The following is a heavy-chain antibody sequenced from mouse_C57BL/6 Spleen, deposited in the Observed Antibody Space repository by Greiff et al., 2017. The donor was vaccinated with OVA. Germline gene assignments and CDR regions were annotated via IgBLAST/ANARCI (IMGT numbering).Heavy chain of an antibody. CDR1: GYTFTSYW. J-gene: IGHJ2*01. Sequence: VQLQQPGAELVRPGTSVKLSCKASGYTFTSYWMHWVKQRPGQGLEWIGVIDPSDSYTNYNQKFKGKATLTVDTSSSTAYMQLSSLTSEDSAVYYCGGGSGFYFDYWGQGTTLTVSS. D-gene: IGHD1-3*01. V-gene: IGHV1-59*01. CDR3: GGGSGFYFDY. CDR2: IDPSDSYT.